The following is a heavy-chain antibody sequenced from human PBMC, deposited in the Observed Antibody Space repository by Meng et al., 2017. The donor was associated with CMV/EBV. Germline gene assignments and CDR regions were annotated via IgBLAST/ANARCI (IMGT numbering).Heavy chain of an antibody. CDR3: ASSLTYPDY. Sequence: QVRDQEWGEGSVELSATRPLPCAVNVGSISGYYVGWIRQAPGKGMGGIGEINHSDSTNYLPSLKSRVTISANTSKNQFSRKLSSVTAADTAVYYWASSLTYPDYWGQGTLVTVSS. V-gene: IGHV4-34*01. CDR1: VGSISGYY. D-gene: IGHD2-15*01. CDR2: INHSDST. J-gene: IGHJ4*02.